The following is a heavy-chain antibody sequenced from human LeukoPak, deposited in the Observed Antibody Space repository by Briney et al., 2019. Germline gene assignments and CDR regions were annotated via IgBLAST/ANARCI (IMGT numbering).Heavy chain of an antibody. D-gene: IGHD2-15*01. J-gene: IGHJ6*02. CDR3: AKDPGYCSGGSCYLGRYGMDV. Sequence: GASLRLSCAASGFTFSSYAMSWVRQAPGKGLEWVSAISGSGGSTYYADSVKGRFTISRDNSKNTLYLQMNGLRAEDTAVYYCAKDPGYCSGGSCYLGRYGMDVWGQGTTVTVSS. CDR2: ISGSGGST. V-gene: IGHV3-23*01. CDR1: GFTFSSYA.